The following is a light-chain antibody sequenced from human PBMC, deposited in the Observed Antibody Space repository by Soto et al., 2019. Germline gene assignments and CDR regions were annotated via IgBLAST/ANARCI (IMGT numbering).Light chain of an antibody. Sequence: QSVLTQPPSVSGAPGQRVTISCTGSSSNIGAGYDVHWYQQLPGTAPKLLIYGNSNRPSGVPDRFSGSKSGTSASLAISGLQPKDEADYYCAAWDDSLNALFGTGTKVTVL. CDR2: GNS. V-gene: IGLV1-40*01. CDR1: SSNIGAGYD. CDR3: AAWDDSLNAL. J-gene: IGLJ1*01.